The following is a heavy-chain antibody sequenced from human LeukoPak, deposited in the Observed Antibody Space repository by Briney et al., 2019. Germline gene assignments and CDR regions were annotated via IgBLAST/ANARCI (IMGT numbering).Heavy chain of an antibody. CDR3: ARAGPKYSSGAPPDY. CDR1: GYTFTGYY. J-gene: IGHJ4*02. CDR2: INPNSGGT. D-gene: IGHD6-19*01. V-gene: IGHV1-2*06. Sequence: ALVKVSSKASGYTFTGYYMHWVRQAPGQGLEWMGRINPNSGGTNYAQKFQGRVTMTRDTSISTAYMELSRLRSDDTAVYYCARAGPKYSSGAPPDYWGQGTLVTVSS.